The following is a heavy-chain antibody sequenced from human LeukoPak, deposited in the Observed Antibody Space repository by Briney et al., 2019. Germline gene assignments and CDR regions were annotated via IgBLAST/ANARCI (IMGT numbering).Heavy chain of an antibody. CDR1: GGSFSGYY. Sequence: PSETLSLTCAVYGGSFSGYYWSWIRQPPGKGLEWIGEINHSGSTNYNPSLKSRVTISVDTSKNQFSLKLSSVTAADTAVYYCAREGDYCTNGVCHFDYWGHGTLVTVSS. D-gene: IGHD2-8*01. CDR2: INHSGST. V-gene: IGHV4-34*01. J-gene: IGHJ4*01. CDR3: AREGDYCTNGVCHFDY.